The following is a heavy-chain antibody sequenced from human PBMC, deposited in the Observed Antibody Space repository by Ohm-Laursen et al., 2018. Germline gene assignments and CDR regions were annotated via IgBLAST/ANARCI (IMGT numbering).Heavy chain of an antibody. J-gene: IGHJ4*02. CDR2: INPNSGGT. V-gene: IGHV1-2*02. CDR1: GYTFTGYY. D-gene: IGHD4-11*01. CDR3: ATFPPDYSNTPVDY. Sequence: SVKVSCKASGYTFTGYYMHWVRQAPGQGLEWMGWINPNSGGTNYAQKFQERVTITRDMSTSTAYMELSRLRSDDTAVYYCATFPPDYSNTPVDYWGQGTLVTVSS.